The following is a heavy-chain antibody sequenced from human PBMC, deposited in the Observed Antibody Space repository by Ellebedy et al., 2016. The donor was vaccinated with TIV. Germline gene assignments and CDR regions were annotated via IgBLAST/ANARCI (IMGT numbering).Heavy chain of an antibody. CDR2: ISSGSTCI. D-gene: IGHD3-3*01. V-gene: IGHV3-21*06. J-gene: IGHJ4*02. CDR3: ARDPVAYYDFWSGYYTDYFDY. CDR1: GFTFSTYA. Sequence: GGSLRLSCAASGFTFSTYAMNWVRQAPGKGLEWVSSISSGSTCIHYADSVKGRFTISRDNAKNTLYLQMNSLRAEDTAVYYCARDPVAYYDFWSGYYTDYFDYWGQGSLVTVSS.